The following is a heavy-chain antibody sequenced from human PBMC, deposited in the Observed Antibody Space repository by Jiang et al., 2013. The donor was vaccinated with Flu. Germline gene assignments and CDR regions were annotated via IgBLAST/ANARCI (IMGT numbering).Heavy chain of an antibody. CDR1: GYIFTSYG. J-gene: IGHJ4*02. Sequence: SGAEVKKPGASVKVSCKASGYIFTSYGFSWVRQAPGQGLEWMGWISAYNGDTTYAQRLQGRLTLTTDTSTSTAYMELRSLRSDDTAVYYCTRDGTSYSRSSWLIEVGGKKRFDSWGQGTLVTVSS. CDR2: ISAYNGDT. D-gene: IGHD6-6*01. V-gene: IGHV1-18*04. CDR3: TRDGTSYSRSSWLIEVGGKKRFDS.